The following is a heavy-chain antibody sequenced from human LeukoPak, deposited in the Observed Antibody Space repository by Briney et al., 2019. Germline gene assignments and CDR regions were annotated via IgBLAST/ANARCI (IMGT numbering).Heavy chain of an antibody. J-gene: IGHJ4*02. V-gene: IGHV3-11*05. D-gene: IGHD6-13*01. CDR2: ISSSSSHT. CDR3: ARGRSWFDY. CDR1: GFTFSDYY. Sequence: PGGSLRLSCAASGFTFSDYYMSWIRQAPGRGLEWVSYISSSSSHTNYGDSVKGRFTISRDNAKNSLYLQMNSLRAEDTAVYYCARGRSWFDYWGQGTLVTVSS.